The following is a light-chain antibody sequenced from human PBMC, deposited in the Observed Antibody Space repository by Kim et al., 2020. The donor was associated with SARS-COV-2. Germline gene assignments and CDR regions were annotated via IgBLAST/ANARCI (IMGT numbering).Light chain of an antibody. V-gene: IGKV1-17*03. CDR1: QGISNY. Sequence: VSVGDRVTITCRASQGISNYLAWSPQKPGKVPTRLIYAASSLQSGVPSRFSGSGSGTEFTLTITSLQPEDFATYYCLQHNSYPLTFGQGTRLEIK. J-gene: IGKJ5*01. CDR2: AAS. CDR3: LQHNSYPLT.